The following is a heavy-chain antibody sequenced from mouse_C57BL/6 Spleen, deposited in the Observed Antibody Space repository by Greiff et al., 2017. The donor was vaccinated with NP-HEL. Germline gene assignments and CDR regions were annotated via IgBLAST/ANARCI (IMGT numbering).Heavy chain of an antibody. CDR2: IDPEDGET. D-gene: IGHD1-1*01. J-gene: IGHJ2*01. V-gene: IGHV14-2*01. Sequence: VQLKQSGAELVKPGASVKLSCTASGFNIKDYYMHWVKQRTEQGLEWIGRIDPEDGETKYAPKFPGKATITAATSSNTAYLQLSSLTSEDTAVYYCARDYYGSSYYFDYWGQGTTLTVSS. CDR1: GFNIKDYY. CDR3: ARDYYGSSYYFDY.